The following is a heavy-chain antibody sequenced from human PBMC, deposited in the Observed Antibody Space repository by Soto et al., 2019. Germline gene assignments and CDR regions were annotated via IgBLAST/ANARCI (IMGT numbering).Heavy chain of an antibody. J-gene: IGHJ5*02. CDR2: IYYSGST. D-gene: IGHD4-17*01. CDR1: GGSISSSSYY. CDR3: ARPRSRYDDDYGDENWFDP. Sequence: KTSETLSLTCTVSGGSISSSSYYWGWIRQPPGKGLEWIGSIYYSGSTYYNPSLKSRVTISVDTSKNQFSLKLSSVTAADTAVYYCARPRSRYDDDYGDENWFDPWGQGTLVTVSS. V-gene: IGHV4-39*01.